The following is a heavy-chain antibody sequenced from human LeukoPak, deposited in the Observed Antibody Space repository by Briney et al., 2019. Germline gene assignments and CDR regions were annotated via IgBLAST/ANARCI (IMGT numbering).Heavy chain of an antibody. J-gene: IGHJ4*02. D-gene: IGHD6-13*01. V-gene: IGHV5-51*01. CDR1: GYSFTSYW. CDR2: IYPGDSGT. Sequence: GESLKISCKGSGYSFTSYWIGWVRQMPGKGLEWMGIIYPGDSGTRYSPSFQGQVTISADKSISTAYLQWSSLKASDTAMYYCAKTGIASTGTSNFFDSWGQGTLVTVSS. CDR3: AKTGIASTGTSNFFDS.